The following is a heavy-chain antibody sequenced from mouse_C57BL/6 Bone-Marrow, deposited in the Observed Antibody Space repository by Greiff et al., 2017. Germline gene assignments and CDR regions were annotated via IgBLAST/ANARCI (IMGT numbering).Heavy chain of an antibody. CDR3: ARGAFYYDYPYYAMDY. V-gene: IGHV1-18*01. CDR2: INPNNGGT. J-gene: IGHJ4*01. Sequence: VQLKESGPELVKPGASVKIPCKASGYTFTDYNMDWVKQSHGKSLEWIGDINPNNGGTIYNQKFKGKATLTVDKSSSTAYMELRSLTSEDTAVYYCARGAFYYDYPYYAMDYWGQGTSVTVSS. CDR1: GYTFTDYN. D-gene: IGHD2-4*01.